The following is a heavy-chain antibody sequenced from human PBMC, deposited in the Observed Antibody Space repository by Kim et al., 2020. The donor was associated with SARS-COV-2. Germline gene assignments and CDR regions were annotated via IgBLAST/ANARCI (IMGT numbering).Heavy chain of an antibody. CDR3: ARGFIAAAGLGWLDP. D-gene: IGHD6-13*01. J-gene: IGHJ5*02. Sequence: GESLKISCKGSGYSFTSYWISWVRQMPGKGLEWMGRIDPSDSYTNYSPSFQGHVTISADKSISTAYLQWSSLKASDTAMYYCARGFIAAAGLGWLDPWGQGTLVTVSS. CDR2: IDPSDSYT. V-gene: IGHV5-10-1*01. CDR1: GYSFTSYW.